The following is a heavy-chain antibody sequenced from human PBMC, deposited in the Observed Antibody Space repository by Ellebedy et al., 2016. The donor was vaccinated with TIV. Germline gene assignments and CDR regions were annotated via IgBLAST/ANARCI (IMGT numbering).Heavy chain of an antibody. J-gene: IGHJ4*02. Sequence: ASVKVSXKASGYTFTNDYIHWVRQAPGQGLEWMGVINPTGDSTNYAQKFQGRVTMTRDTSTSTTYMELISLRSEDTAVYYCARAPYRSGWYNYWGQGTLVTVSS. V-gene: IGHV1-46*03. CDR1: GYTFTNDY. CDR2: INPTGDST. CDR3: ARAPYRSGWYNY. D-gene: IGHD6-19*01.